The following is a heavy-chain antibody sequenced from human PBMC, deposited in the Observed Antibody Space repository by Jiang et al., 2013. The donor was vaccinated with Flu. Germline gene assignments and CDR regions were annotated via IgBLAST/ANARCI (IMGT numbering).Heavy chain of an antibody. CDR2: IDPSDSDT. V-gene: IGHV5-10-1*01. D-gene: IGHD4-17*01. Sequence: GAEVKKPGESLRISCTTSGYSFTHYWISWVRQMPGKGLEWMGRIDPSDSDTNYSPSFQGHVTISADKSISTAYLQWSSLKASDTAMYYCARSSTVTTFRPLPDYWGQGTLVTVSS. CDR3: ARSSTVTTFRPLPDY. J-gene: IGHJ4*02. CDR1: GYSFTHYW.